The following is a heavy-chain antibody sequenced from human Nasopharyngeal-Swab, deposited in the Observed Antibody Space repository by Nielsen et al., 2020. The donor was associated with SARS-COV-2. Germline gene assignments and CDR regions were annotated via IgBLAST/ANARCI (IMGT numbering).Heavy chain of an antibody. V-gene: IGHV4-39*07. CDR3: ARLFLSSSGCDFDY. D-gene: IGHD6-19*01. CDR1: GGSISSSSYY. Sequence: GSLRLSCTVSGGSISSSSYYWGWIRQPPGKGLEWIGSIYYSGSTNYNPSLKSRVTISVDKSKNQFSLKLSSVTAADTAVYYCARLFLSSSGCDFDYWGQGTLVTVSS. CDR2: IYYSGST. J-gene: IGHJ4*02.